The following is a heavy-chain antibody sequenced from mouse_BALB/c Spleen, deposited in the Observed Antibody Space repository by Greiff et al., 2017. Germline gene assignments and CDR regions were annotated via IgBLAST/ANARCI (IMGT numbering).Heavy chain of an antibody. CDR3: ARGMGYDYAMDY. CDR2: IYYSGTI. Sequence: EVKLMESGPGLVKPSQTVSLTCTVTGISITTGNYRWSWIRQFPGNKLEWIGYIYYSGTITYNPSLTSRTTITRDTSKNQFFLEMNSLTAEDTATYYCARGMGYDYAMDYWGQGTSVTVSS. V-gene: IGHV3-5*02. D-gene: IGHD3-1*01. CDR1: GISITTGNYR. J-gene: IGHJ4*01.